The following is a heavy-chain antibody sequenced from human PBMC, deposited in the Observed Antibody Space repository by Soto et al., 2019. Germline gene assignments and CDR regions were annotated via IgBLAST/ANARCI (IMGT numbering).Heavy chain of an antibody. J-gene: IGHJ4*02. Sequence: GESLKISCKGSGYNFAGYWIAWVRQMPGKGLELMGIIYPSDSDARYRPSFQGQVTISADKSISSAYLQWSSLRASDTAMYYCARGGVSTRIFDYWGQASQDTFSS. CDR3: ARGGVSTRIFDY. V-gene: IGHV5-51*01. CDR2: IYPSDSDA. CDR1: GYNFAGYW. D-gene: IGHD3-3*01.